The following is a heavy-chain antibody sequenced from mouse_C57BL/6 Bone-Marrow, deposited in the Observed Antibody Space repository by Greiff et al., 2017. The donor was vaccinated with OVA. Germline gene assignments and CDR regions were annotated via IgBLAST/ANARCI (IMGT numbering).Heavy chain of an antibody. CDR1: GFTFSDYY. Sequence: EVKLMESEGGLVQPGSSMKLSCTASGFTFSDYYMAWVRQVPEKGLEWVANINYDGSSTYYLDSLKSRFIISRDNAKNILYLQMSSLKSEDTATYYCARDLLHAMDYWGQGTSVTVSS. D-gene: IGHD2-1*01. CDR3: ARDLLHAMDY. V-gene: IGHV5-16*01. J-gene: IGHJ4*01. CDR2: INYDGSST.